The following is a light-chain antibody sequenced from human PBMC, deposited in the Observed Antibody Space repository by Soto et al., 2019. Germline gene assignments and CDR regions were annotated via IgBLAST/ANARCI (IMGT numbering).Light chain of an antibody. CDR3: QQYHNLPYT. V-gene: IGKV1-33*01. CDR2: DAS. CDR1: QDISNF. J-gene: IGKJ2*01. Sequence: DLQMTQSPSSLSASVGDRVTITCQAGQDISNFLNWYQQRPEKAPKLLIYDASNLETGVPSRFSGGGSGTDFTFTISNLQPEDIATYYCQQYHNLPYTFGQGTKLELK.